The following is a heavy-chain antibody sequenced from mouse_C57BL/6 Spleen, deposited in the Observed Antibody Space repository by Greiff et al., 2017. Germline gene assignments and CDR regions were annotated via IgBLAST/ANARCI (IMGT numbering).Heavy chain of an antibody. Sequence: VQLQQSGPVLVKPGASVKMSCKASGYTFTDYYMNWVKQSHGKSLEWIGVINPYNGGTSYNQKFKGKATLTVDKSSSTAYMELNSLTSEDSAVYYCAIGGNPYYYAMDYWGQGTSVTVSS. V-gene: IGHV1-19*01. J-gene: IGHJ4*01. CDR2: INPYNGGT. CDR3: AIGGNPYYYAMDY. CDR1: GYTFTDYY. D-gene: IGHD2-1*01.